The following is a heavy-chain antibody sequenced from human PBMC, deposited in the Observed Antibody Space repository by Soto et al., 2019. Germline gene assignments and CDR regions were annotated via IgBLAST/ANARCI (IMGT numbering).Heavy chain of an antibody. Sequence: ASVKVSCKASGYIFTSYGITWVRQAPGQGLEWMGWISAYNGNTNYAQKFQGRISMTTDTSTSTAYMELRSLKSDDTAVYYCARDEWELEYWGRGTLVTVSS. J-gene: IGHJ4*02. CDR1: GYIFTSYG. CDR3: ARDEWELEY. V-gene: IGHV1-18*01. D-gene: IGHD1-1*01. CDR2: ISAYNGNT.